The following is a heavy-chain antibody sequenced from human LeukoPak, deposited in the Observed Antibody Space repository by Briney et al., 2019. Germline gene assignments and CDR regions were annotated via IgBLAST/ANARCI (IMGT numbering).Heavy chain of an antibody. Sequence: GGSLRLSCAASGFTVSSNYMSWVRQAPGKGLEWVSLIYSGGSTYYADSVKGRFTISRDNSKNTLYLQMNSLRAEDTAVYYCASSGNYRIYYFDYWGQGTLVTVSA. CDR3: ASSGNYRIYYFDY. J-gene: IGHJ4*02. V-gene: IGHV3-66*01. CDR2: IYSGGST. CDR1: GFTVSSNY. D-gene: IGHD1-26*01.